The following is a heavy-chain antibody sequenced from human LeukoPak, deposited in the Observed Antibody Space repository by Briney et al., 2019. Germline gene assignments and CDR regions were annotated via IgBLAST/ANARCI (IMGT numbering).Heavy chain of an antibody. J-gene: IGHJ4*02. CDR2: IIPIFGTA. CDR3: ARDRGYYDSSGYSS. Sequence: SVKVSCKASGGTFSSYAISWVRQAPGQGLEWMGGIIPIFGTANYAQKFQGRVTITADESTSTAYMELGSLRSDDTAVYYCARDRGYYDSSGYSSWGQGTLVTVSS. V-gene: IGHV1-69*13. CDR1: GGTFSSYA. D-gene: IGHD3-22*01.